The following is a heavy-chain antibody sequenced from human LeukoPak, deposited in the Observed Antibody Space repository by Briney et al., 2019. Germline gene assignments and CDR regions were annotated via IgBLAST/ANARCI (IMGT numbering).Heavy chain of an antibody. D-gene: IGHD5-12*01. J-gene: IGHJ6*04. Sequence: PSQTLSLTCTVSGGSISSGGYYWSWIRQHPGKGLEWIGYIYYSGSTYYNPSLKSRVTISVDTSKNQFSLKLSSVTAADTAVYYCARGEWLRSLAFDIWGKGTTVTVSS. V-gene: IGHV4-31*03. CDR1: GGSISSGGYY. CDR3: ARGEWLRSLAFDI. CDR2: IYYSGST.